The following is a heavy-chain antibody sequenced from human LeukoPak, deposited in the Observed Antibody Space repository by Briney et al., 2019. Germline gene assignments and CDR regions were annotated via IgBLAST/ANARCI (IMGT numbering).Heavy chain of an antibody. V-gene: IGHV5-51*01. CDR2: IYPGDSDT. J-gene: IGHJ6*03. D-gene: IGHD5-18*01. CDR1: GYSFTSYW. Sequence: GESLKISCKGSGYSFTSYWIGWVRQMPGKGLEWMGIIYPGDSDTRYSPSFQGQVTISADKSISTAYLQWSSLKASDTAMYYCARLVGVDTAMEDYYYYYMDVWGKGATVTVSS. CDR3: ARLVGVDTAMEDYYYYYMDV.